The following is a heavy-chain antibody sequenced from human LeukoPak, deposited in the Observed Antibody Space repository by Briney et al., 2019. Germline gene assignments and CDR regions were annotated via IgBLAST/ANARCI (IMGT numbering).Heavy chain of an antibody. CDR3: ARVIVGATTGFALGY. CDR1: GYTFTSYA. D-gene: IGHD1-26*01. CDR2: INAGNGNT. Sequence: ASVKVSCKASGYTFTSYAMHWVRQAPGQRLEWMGWINAGNGNTKYSQKFQGRVTITRDTSASTAYMELSSLRSEDTAVYYCARVIVGATTGFALGYWGQGTLVTVSS. V-gene: IGHV1-3*01. J-gene: IGHJ4*02.